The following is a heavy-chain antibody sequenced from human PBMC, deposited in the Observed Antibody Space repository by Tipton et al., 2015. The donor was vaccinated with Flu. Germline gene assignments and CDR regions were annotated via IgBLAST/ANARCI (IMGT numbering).Heavy chain of an antibody. J-gene: IGHJ5*02. D-gene: IGHD6-13*01. CDR2: IYYSGST. CDR3: ARPRCIAAAGTGVGWFDP. Sequence: LRLSCTVSGGSISSYYWSWIRQPPGKGLEWIGSIYYSGSTYYNPSLKSRVTISVDTSKNRFSLKLSSVTATDTAVYYCARPRCIAAAGTGVGWFDPWGERTRVTVS. CDR1: GGSISSYY. V-gene: IGHV4-59*12.